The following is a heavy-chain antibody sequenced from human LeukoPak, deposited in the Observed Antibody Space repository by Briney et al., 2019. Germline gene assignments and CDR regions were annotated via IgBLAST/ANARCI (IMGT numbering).Heavy chain of an antibody. CDR2: INPNSGGT. CDR3: ARVPDCSGGSCYNYYYMDV. V-gene: IGHV1-2*02. Sequence: ASVKVSCKASGYTFTSYAMHWVRQAPGQGLEWMGWINPNSGGTNYAQKFQGRVTMTRDTSISTAYMELSRLRSDDTAVYYCARVPDCSGGSCYNYYYMDVWGKGTTVTVSS. D-gene: IGHD2-15*01. J-gene: IGHJ6*03. CDR1: GYTFTSYA.